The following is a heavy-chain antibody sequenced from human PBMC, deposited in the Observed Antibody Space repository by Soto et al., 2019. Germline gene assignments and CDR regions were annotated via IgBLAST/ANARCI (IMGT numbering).Heavy chain of an antibody. CDR1: GYTFTSYG. Sequence: ASVKVSCKASGYTFTSYGISWVRQAPGQVLEWMGWISAYNGNTNYAQKLQGRVTMTTDTSTSTAYMELRSLRSDDTAVYYCARVVVVPAAMGRSYYFDYWGQGTLVTVSS. CDR2: ISAYNGNT. D-gene: IGHD2-2*01. J-gene: IGHJ4*02. V-gene: IGHV1-18*01. CDR3: ARVVVVPAAMGRSYYFDY.